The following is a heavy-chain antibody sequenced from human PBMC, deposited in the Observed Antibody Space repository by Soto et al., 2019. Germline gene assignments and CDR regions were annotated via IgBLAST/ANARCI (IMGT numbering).Heavy chain of an antibody. Sequence: VQLVQSGAEVKKPGSSVTVSCKTSGGTFGNTAVTWVRQAPGQGLEWMGGIVPMFGTANYAQMFQGRVTITADESTNTAYMELSSLRSDDTAVYYCARDGDPGYAFWSGPLGGGRFDPWGQGTLVTVSS. V-gene: IGHV1-69*12. J-gene: IGHJ5*02. CDR2: IVPMFGTA. D-gene: IGHD3-3*01. CDR1: GGTFGNTA. CDR3: ARDGDPGYAFWSGPLGGGRFDP.